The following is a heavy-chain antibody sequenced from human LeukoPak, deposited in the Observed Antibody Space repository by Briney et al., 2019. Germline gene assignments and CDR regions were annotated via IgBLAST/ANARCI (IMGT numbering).Heavy chain of an antibody. CDR2: IIPIFGTA. CDR1: GGTFSSYA. Sequence: GSSVKVSCKASGGTFSSYAISWVRQAPGQGLEWMGGIIPIFGTANYAQKFQGRVTITADESTSTAYMELSSLRSEDTAVYFCAQDIPIEQVPGLGPGHWGQGTLVTVSS. CDR3: AQDIPIEQVPGLGPGH. D-gene: IGHD3-9*01. J-gene: IGHJ4*02. V-gene: IGHV1-69*01.